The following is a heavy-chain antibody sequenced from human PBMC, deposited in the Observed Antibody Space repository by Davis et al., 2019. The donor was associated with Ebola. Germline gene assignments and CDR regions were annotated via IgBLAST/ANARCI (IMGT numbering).Heavy chain of an antibody. Sequence: PGGSLTLSCPASGLTFSTYNMIWVRHAPGKGLGWVSSISSGNSYIYYADSLKGRFIISTDNAKNSTYLQIHSLRAEDPAVYYCARDASGSYYNEGYYYYGMDVWGQGTTVTVSS. D-gene: IGHD3-10*01. J-gene: IGHJ6*02. V-gene: IGHV3-21*01. CDR1: GLTFSTYN. CDR3: ARDASGSYYNEGYYYYGMDV. CDR2: ISSGNSYI.